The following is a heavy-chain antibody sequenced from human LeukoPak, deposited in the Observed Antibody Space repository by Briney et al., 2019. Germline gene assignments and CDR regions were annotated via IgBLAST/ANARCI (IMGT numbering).Heavy chain of an antibody. V-gene: IGHV3-33*01. J-gene: IGHJ4*02. D-gene: IGHD3-10*01. CDR1: GFTFSSYG. CDR3: ARAHYYGSGKLDY. CDR2: IWYDGSNK. Sequence: GGSLRLSCAASGFTFSSYGMHWVRQAPGKGLEWVAVIWYDGSNKYYADPAKGRFTISRDNSKNTLYLQMNSLRAEDTAVYYCARAHYYGSGKLDYWGQGTLVTVSS.